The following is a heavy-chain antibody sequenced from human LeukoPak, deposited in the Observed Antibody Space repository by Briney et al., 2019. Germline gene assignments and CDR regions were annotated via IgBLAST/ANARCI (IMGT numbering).Heavy chain of an antibody. CDR2: IKDKTDGGTT. D-gene: IGHD2-2*01. V-gene: IGHV3-15*05. Sequence: PGGSLRLSCAASGFAFSDAWMSWVRQAPGKGLEWVGRIKDKTDGGTTDYAAPVKGRFTISRDDSKNSLYLQINSLKIEDTAVYYCTAAAALEYWGQGTLVTVSS. CDR3: TAAAALEY. J-gene: IGHJ4*02. CDR1: GFAFSDAW.